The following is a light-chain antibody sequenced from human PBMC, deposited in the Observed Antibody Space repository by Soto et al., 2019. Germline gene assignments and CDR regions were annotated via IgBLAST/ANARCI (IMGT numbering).Light chain of an antibody. J-gene: IGKJ2*01. V-gene: IGKV3-20*01. CDR3: QQFGDSPPAFT. CDR2: GAS. Sequence: ESMLTQSPGTLSLSPGERATLSCRARRSVSSRYITWYQQKPGQAPRLLIYGASIRATGIPDRFSGSGSGTDFTLTISRLEPEDFAVYYCQQFGDSPPAFTFGQGTKLEI. CDR1: RSVSSRY.